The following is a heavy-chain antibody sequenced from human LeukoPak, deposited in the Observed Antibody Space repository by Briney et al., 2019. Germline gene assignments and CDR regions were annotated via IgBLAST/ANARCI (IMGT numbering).Heavy chain of an antibody. Sequence: HGESLKISCKGSGYTFPSYWIGWVRQRPGKGLEWMGIIYPGDSDTRYSPSFQGQVTISADKSISTAYLQWSSLKASDIAMYYCARHEYSSRSQYYFDYWGQGTLVTVSS. D-gene: IGHD6-13*01. CDR1: GYTFPSYW. V-gene: IGHV5-51*01. CDR2: IYPGDSDT. J-gene: IGHJ4*02. CDR3: ARHEYSSRSQYYFDY.